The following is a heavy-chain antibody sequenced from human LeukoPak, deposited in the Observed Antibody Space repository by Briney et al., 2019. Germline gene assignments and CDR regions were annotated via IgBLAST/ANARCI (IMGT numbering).Heavy chain of an antibody. D-gene: IGHD3-22*01. V-gene: IGHV1-18*01. Sequence: ASVKVSCKASGYTFTSYGISWVRQAPGQGLKWMGWISAYNGNTNYAQKLQGRVTMTTDTSTSTAYMELRSLRSDDTAVYYCARSPSPNYYDSSGYYSHYYYYYMDVWGKGTTVTVSS. J-gene: IGHJ6*03. CDR1: GYTFTSYG. CDR2: ISAYNGNT. CDR3: ARSPSPNYYDSSGYYSHYYYYYMDV.